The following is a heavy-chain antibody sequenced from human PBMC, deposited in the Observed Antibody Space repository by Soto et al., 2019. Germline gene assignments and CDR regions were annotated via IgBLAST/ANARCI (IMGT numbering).Heavy chain of an antibody. CDR2: INHSGST. Sequence: PSETLSLTCAVYGGSFSGYYWSWIRQPPGKGLEWIGEINHSGSTNYNPSLKSRVTISVDTSKNQFSLKLSSVTAADTAVHYCARGKVRRVPWGASAFDIWGQGTMVTVSS. CDR1: GGSFSGYY. CDR3: ARGKVRRVPWGASAFDI. J-gene: IGHJ3*02. D-gene: IGHD3-10*01. V-gene: IGHV4-34*01.